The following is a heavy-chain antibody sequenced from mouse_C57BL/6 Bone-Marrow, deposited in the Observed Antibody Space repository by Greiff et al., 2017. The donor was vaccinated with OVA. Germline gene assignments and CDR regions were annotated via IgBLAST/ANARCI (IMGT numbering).Heavy chain of an antibody. V-gene: IGHV1-26*01. CDR3: AGSPSYGTGGYWYFDV. CDR2: INPNNGGT. J-gene: IGHJ1*03. D-gene: IGHD2-1*01. CDR1: GYTFTDYY. Sequence: VQLQQSGPELVKPGASVKISCKASGYTFTDYYMNWVKQSHGKSLEWIGDINPNNGGTSYNQTFKGKATLTVDKSSSTAYMELRSLTSEDSAVYYCAGSPSYGTGGYWYFDVWGKGTTVTVSS.